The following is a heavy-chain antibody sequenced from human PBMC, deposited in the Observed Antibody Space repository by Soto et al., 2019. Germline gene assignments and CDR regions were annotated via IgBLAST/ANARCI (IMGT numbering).Heavy chain of an antibody. CDR3: ARGGFYDSSGARNYSYYGMNV. CDR2: ISAYDGYT. V-gene: IGHV1-18*01. J-gene: IGHJ6*02. CDR1: GYTFTSYG. D-gene: IGHD3-22*01. Sequence: ASVKVSSKASGYTFTSYGINSVQQAPGQGLERLGWISAYDGYTNYAQILQGRVSMTTDTSTKTAYMELRSLRSDDTAMYYCARGGFYDSSGARNYSYYGMNVWGQGTTVTVSS.